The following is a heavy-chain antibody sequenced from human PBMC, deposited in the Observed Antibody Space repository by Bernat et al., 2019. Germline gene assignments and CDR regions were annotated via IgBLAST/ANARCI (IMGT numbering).Heavy chain of an antibody. V-gene: IGHV3-53*05. Sequence: EVQLVETGGDLIQPGGSLRLSCAASGIIVSSNYMSWIRQAPGKGLEWVSVIYSGGRTYYADSVKGRFTISRDNSKNTVYLQMNSLRVDDTAVYYCAGDSSPTTVTTFGDALDIWGQGTVVTVSS. CDR2: IYSGGRT. CDR1: GIIVSSNY. D-gene: IGHD3-16*01. J-gene: IGHJ3*02. CDR3: AGDSSPTTVTTFGDALDI.